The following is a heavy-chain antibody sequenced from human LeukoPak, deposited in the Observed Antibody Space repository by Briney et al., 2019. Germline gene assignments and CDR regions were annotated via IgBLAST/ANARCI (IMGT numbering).Heavy chain of an antibody. J-gene: IGHJ4*02. V-gene: IGHV3-74*01. CDR1: GFSFSSYW. D-gene: IGHD1-26*01. CDR3: ARDRGSGSYDY. Sequence: GGSLRLSCAASGFSFSSYWMHWIRQAPGKGLVWVSRISIDGSTTNYADSVKGRFTISRDNAKNTLYLQMNSLRAEDTAVYYCARDRGSGSYDYWGQGTLVTVFS. CDR2: ISIDGSTT.